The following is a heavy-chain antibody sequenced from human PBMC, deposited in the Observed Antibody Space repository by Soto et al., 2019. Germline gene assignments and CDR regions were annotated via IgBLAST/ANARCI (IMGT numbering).Heavy chain of an antibody. Sequence: QVQLVQSGAEVKKPGSSVKVYCKASGGTFSSYAISWVRQAPGQGLEWMGGIIPIFGTANYAQKFQGRVTITADESTSTAYMELSSLRSEDTAVYYCARSLGGYCSGGSCYVLDYWGQGTLVTVSS. J-gene: IGHJ4*02. CDR3: ARSLGGYCSGGSCYVLDY. CDR2: IIPIFGTA. D-gene: IGHD2-15*01. CDR1: GGTFSSYA. V-gene: IGHV1-69*01.